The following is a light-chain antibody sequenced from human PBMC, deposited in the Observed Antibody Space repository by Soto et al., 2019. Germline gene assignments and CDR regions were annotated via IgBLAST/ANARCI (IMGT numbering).Light chain of an antibody. J-gene: IGLJ2*01. CDR3: TSYSSSNNFDVV. V-gene: IGLV2-11*01. Sequence: QSALTQPRSVSGSPGQSVTISCTGTSTDLGGYNYVSWYQQHPGKAPKLIIYEVSNRPSGVSNRFSASKSGNTASLTISGLQAEDEADYFCTSYSSSNNFDVVFGGGTKLTVL. CDR2: EVS. CDR1: STDLGGYNY.